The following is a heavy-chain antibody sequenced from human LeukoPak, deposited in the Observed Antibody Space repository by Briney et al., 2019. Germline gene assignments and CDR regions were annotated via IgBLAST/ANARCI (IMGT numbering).Heavy chain of an antibody. CDR3: ARARNYYDSSGYYRFDP. J-gene: IGHJ5*02. CDR2: IYTSGST. D-gene: IGHD3-22*01. Sequence: PSETLSLTCTVPGGSISRYYWSWIRQPAGKGLEWIGRIYTSGSTNYTPSLKSRVTMSVDTSKNQFSLKLSSVTAADTAVYYCARARNYYDSSGYYRFDPWGQGTLVTVSS. V-gene: IGHV4-4*07. CDR1: GGSISRYY.